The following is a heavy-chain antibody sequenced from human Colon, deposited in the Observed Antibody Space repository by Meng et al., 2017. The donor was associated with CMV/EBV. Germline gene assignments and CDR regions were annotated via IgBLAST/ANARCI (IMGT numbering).Heavy chain of an antibody. CDR2: IIPRLGII. D-gene: IGHD2-15*01. V-gene: IGHV1-69*10. CDR3: ASRGTYCSGGSCYYWFGP. Sequence: SVKVSCKASGGTFSNYGFSWVRQAPGQGLDWMGGIIPRLGIINYAQKFQGRLRISADTSATTVHMELSSLSSEDTAVYYCASRGTYCSGGSCYYWFGPWGQGTLVTVSS. J-gene: IGHJ5*02. CDR1: GGTFSNYG.